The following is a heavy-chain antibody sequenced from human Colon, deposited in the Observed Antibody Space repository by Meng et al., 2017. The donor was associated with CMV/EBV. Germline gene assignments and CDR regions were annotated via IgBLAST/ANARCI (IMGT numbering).Heavy chain of an antibody. CDR2: ITTDGSDR. J-gene: IGHJ4*02. Sequence: LRLSCAASVFTFSSSWIHWVRQVPGKGLVWVSRITTDGSDRDYADSVKGRFTISRDNAKNTLYLQMNSLRAEDTAVYYCVRDYYGSLWGQGTLVTVSS. CDR1: VFTFSSSW. V-gene: IGHV3-74*01. CDR3: VRDYYGSL. D-gene: IGHD3-10*01.